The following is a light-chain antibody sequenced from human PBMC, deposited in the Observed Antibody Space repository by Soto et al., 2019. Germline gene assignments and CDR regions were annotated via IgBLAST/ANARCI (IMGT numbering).Light chain of an antibody. Sequence: EIVLTQSPGTLSLSPGERATLSCRASQSVSSSFLAWYQQKPDQAPRLLISGASSRATGIPDRFSGSGSGTDFTRNITRLETEDVSVYYCPQYGSSPPTFGGGTKVEIK. CDR2: GAS. CDR3: PQYGSSPPT. V-gene: IGKV3-20*01. CDR1: QSVSSSF. J-gene: IGKJ4*01.